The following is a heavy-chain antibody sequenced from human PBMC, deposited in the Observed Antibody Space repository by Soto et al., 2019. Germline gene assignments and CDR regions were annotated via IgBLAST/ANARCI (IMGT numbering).Heavy chain of an antibody. J-gene: IGHJ5*02. CDR1: GFTFSSYV. V-gene: IGHV3-30-3*01. CDR2: TSYDGSNK. D-gene: IGHD3-10*01. Sequence: GVSLRLSCASSGFTFSSYVMHWVRQAPGKGLEWVAVTSYDGSNKYYADSVKGRFTISRDNSKDTLYLQMNSLRADDTAVYYCAKTFFSGSGSYRGWFDPWGQGTQVTVSS. CDR3: AKTFFSGSGSYRGWFDP.